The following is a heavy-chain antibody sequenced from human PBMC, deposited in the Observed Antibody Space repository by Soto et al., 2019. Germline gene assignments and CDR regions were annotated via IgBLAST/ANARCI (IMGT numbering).Heavy chain of an antibody. CDR1: GGSINSDY. CDR2: IHYSGTT. CDR3: ARDYYNILTGYSSFDD. D-gene: IGHD3-9*01. V-gene: IGHV4-59*01. J-gene: IGHJ4*02. Sequence: PSETLSLTCTVSGGSINSDYWTWMRQAPGKGLEWIGYIHYSGTTNYNPSLMSRVTISVDRSKNQFSLKLRSVIATDTAVYYCARDYYNILTGYSSFDDWGQGTLVTVSS.